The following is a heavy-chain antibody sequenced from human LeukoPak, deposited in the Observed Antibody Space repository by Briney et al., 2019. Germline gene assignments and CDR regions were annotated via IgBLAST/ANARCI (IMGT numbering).Heavy chain of an antibody. V-gene: IGHV4-30-2*01. CDR1: GGSISSGGYS. CDR2: IYHSGST. CDR3: ARERTVSGSGYGFDY. J-gene: IGHJ4*02. D-gene: IGHD3-22*01. Sequence: NPSETLSLTCAVSGGSISSGGYSWSWIRQPPGKGLEWIGYIYHSGSTYYNPSLKSRVTISVDRSKNQFSLKLSSVTAADTAVYYCARERTVSGSGYGFDYWGQGTLVTVSS.